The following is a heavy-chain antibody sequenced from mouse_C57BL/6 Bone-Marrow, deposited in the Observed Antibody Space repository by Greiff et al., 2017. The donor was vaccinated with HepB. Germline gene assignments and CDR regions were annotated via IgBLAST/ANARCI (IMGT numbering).Heavy chain of an antibody. D-gene: IGHD1-1*01. V-gene: IGHV5-17*01. J-gene: IGHJ1*03. CDR3: ARNYYGHWYFDV. Sequence: EVKLEESGGGLVKPGGSLKLSCAASGFTFSDYGMHWVRQAPEKGLEWVAYISSGSSTIYYADTVKGRFTISRDNAKNTLFLQMTSLRSEDTAMYYCARNYYGHWYFDVWGTGTTVTVSS. CDR1: GFTFSDYG. CDR2: ISSGSSTI.